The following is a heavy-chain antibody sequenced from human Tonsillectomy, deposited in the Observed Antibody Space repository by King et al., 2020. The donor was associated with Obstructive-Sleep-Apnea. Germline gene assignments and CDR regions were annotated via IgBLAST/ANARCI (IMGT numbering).Heavy chain of an antibody. Sequence: VQLQESGPGLVKHSETLSLTCTVSVGSIFNYYLSWFLQPPGKGLECIVYMIYSGNTNFNPSLKSRVTISAATSKIQISLRLSTVTAADTAVYYCARHRGVEDYGGYGDYFDYWGQGTLVTVSS. CDR3: ARHRGVEDYGGYGDYFDY. J-gene: IGHJ4*02. CDR2: MIYSGNT. V-gene: IGHV4-59*08. D-gene: IGHD5-12*01. CDR1: VGSIFNYY.